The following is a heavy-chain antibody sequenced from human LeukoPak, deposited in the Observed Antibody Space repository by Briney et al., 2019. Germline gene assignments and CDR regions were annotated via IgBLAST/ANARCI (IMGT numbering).Heavy chain of an antibody. D-gene: IGHD6-6*01. V-gene: IGHV3-13*01. CDR3: AGEVVDSISSGWYFDL. CDR2: IGGGGDT. J-gene: IGHJ2*01. CDR1: GFTFSSSD. Sequence: SGGSLRLSCAASGFTFSSSDMPWVRQATGKGLEWVSAIGGGGDTYYPDSVKGRFIISRENAKNSLYLQMDSLRVGDTAVYYCAGEVVDSISSGWYFDLWGRGTLVTVSS.